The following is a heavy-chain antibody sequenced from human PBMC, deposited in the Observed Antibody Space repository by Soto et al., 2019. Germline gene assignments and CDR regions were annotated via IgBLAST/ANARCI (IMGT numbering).Heavy chain of an antibody. D-gene: IGHD4-4*01. CDR2: IYQSGST. J-gene: IGHJ4*02. CDR3: ARGDYNDYFDF. CDR1: GVPINTGGYS. Sequence: QVQLQESGPGLVKPSQTLSLTCAVSGVPINTGGYSWNWIRQSPGKALEWMGHIYQSGSTYYKPSLKGRITISVDMSNNDFSLEVTSVTPADTAVYFCARGDYNDYFDFWGQGALVTVSS. V-gene: IGHV4-30-2*06.